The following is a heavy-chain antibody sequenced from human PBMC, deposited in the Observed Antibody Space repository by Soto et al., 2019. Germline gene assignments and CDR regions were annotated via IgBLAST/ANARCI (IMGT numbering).Heavy chain of an antibody. CDR1: GFTFSSYA. D-gene: IGHD6-13*01. CDR3: AKGLAAAGYYYYGMDV. J-gene: IGHJ6*04. CDR2: ISGSGGST. Sequence: GGSLRLSCAASGFTFSSYAMSWVRQAPGKGLEWVSAISGSGGSTYYADSVKGRFTISRDNSKNTLYLQMNSLRAEDTAVYYCAKGLAAAGYYYYGMDVWGKGTTVTVSS. V-gene: IGHV3-23*01.